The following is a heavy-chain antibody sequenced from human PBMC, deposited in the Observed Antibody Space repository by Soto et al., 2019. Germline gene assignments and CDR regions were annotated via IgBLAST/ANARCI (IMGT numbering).Heavy chain of an antibody. J-gene: IGHJ4*02. CDR3: ARAVLGIDS. D-gene: IGHD3-16*01. V-gene: IGHV3-48*04. CDR1: GFRFSTYS. Sequence: EVQLVASGGALVQPGGPLRLSCAASGFRFSTYSMHWVRQSPGKGLEWVSYISSSGGTKYYADSAQGRFIISRDNARNSLFLQMNSLRAEDTAVYFCARAVLGIDSWGQGTLVTVSS. CDR2: ISSSGGTK.